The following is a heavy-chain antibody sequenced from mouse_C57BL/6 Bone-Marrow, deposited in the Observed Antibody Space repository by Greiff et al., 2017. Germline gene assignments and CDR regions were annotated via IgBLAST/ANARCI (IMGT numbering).Heavy chain of an antibody. CDR3: ARDYYCSRQDYFDY. Sequence: VQLQQPGAELVKPGASVKLSCKASGYTFTSYWMHWVTQRPGQGLEWIGMIHPNSGSTNYNEKFKSKATLTVDKSSSTAYMQHRSLTSEDSAVYYCARDYYCSRQDYFDYWDQGTTLTVSS. J-gene: IGHJ2*01. CDR2: IHPNSGST. D-gene: IGHD1-1*01. CDR1: GYTFTSYW. V-gene: IGHV1-64*01.